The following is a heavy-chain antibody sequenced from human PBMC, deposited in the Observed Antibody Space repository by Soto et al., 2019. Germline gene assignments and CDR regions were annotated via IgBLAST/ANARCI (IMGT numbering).Heavy chain of an antibody. Sequence: PGESLKISCRGSGYIFSTYWIGWVRQMPGEGLEWMGIIFPGDSDTRYSPSFQGQVTISADKSINTAYLQWSSLKPSDTAIYYCARVSRRPTVVADWLDPWGQGTLVTVSS. CDR2: IFPGDSDT. CDR3: ARVSRRPTVVADWLDP. V-gene: IGHV5-51*01. J-gene: IGHJ5*02. D-gene: IGHD1-1*01. CDR1: GYIFSTYW.